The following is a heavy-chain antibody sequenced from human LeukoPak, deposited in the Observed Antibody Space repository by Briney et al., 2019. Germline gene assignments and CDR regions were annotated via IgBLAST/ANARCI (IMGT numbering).Heavy chain of an antibody. J-gene: IGHJ4*02. CDR1: GFTFSDYY. CDR3: AKERGRDGYNYRNFDY. V-gene: IGHV3-11*04. D-gene: IGHD5-24*01. Sequence: GGSLRLSCAASGFTFSDYYMSWIRQAPGKGLEWVSYISSSGSTIYYADSVKGRFTISRDNAKNSLYLQMNSLRAEDTAVYYCAKERGRDGYNYRNFDYWGQGSLVTVSS. CDR2: ISSSGSTI.